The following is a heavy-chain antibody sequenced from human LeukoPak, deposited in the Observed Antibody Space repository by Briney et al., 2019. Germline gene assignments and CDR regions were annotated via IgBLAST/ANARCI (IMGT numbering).Heavy chain of an antibody. J-gene: IGHJ4*02. CDR2: ISSSSSYI. Sequence: PGGSLRLSCAASGFTFSSYSMNWVRQAPGKGLEWVSSISSSSSYIYYADSAKGRFTTSRDNAKNSLYLQMNSLRAEDTAVYYCARIPRVYSSGLIFDYWGQGTLVTVSS. D-gene: IGHD6-19*01. CDR3: ARIPRVYSSGLIFDY. CDR1: GFTFSSYS. V-gene: IGHV3-21*01.